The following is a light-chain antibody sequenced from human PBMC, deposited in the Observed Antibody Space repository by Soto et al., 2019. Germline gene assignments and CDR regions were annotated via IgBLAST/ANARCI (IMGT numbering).Light chain of an antibody. Sequence: DIQRTQAPSTLPVSVGDRVTITCRESQRISRYLDWYQQKQGKAPNIXIYAASSLQSGVPSRFSGSGSGTEFTLTISSLQHDDFATYYCQHYNSYSEAFGQGTKVDIK. CDR1: QRISRY. J-gene: IGKJ1*01. CDR2: AAS. V-gene: IGKV1-5*01. CDR3: QHYNSYSEA.